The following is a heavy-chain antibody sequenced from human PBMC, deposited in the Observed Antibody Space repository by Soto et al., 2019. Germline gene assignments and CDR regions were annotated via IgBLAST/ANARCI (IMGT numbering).Heavy chain of an antibody. CDR3: ARMNVDSYQFYYAMDV. V-gene: IGHV2-26*01. D-gene: IGHD4-17*01. CDR2: IFSDNER. J-gene: IGHJ6*02. CDR1: GFSLTTDKMG. Sequence: QVTLKESGPALVKPTETLTLTCTVSGFSLTTDKMGVSWIRQPPGKALEWLAHIFSDNERSYSTSLQGRLTISKDTSGSQVVLSMTNVDPVDTATYYCARMNVDSYQFYYAMDVWGQGTTVTVSS.